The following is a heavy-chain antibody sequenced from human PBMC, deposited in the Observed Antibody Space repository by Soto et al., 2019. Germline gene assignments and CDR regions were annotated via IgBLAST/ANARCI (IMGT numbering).Heavy chain of an antibody. D-gene: IGHD2-15*01. CDR1: GYTLTELS. Sequence: ASVKVSCKVSGYTLTELSMHWVRQAPGKGLEWMGGFDPEDGETIYAQKFQGRVTMTEDTSTDTAYMELSSLRSEDTAVYYCATDFPTREYCSGGSCYLLGHALFIWGQGTMVTVSS. CDR2: FDPEDGET. CDR3: ATDFPTREYCSGGSCYLLGHALFI. J-gene: IGHJ3*02. V-gene: IGHV1-24*01.